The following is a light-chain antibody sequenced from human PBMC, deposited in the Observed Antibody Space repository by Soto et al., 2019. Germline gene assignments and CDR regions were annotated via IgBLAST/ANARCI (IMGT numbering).Light chain of an antibody. CDR1: QSISSSY. V-gene: IGKV3-20*01. J-gene: IGKJ1*01. Sequence: EIVLTQSPGTLSLSPGERATLSCRASQSISSSYLAWYQQKPGQAPRLLVYGASSRATGTPDRFSGSGSGTDFTLTISRLEPEDFALYYCQQYSSTFWTFGQGTKVDIK. CDR2: GAS. CDR3: QQYSSTFWT.